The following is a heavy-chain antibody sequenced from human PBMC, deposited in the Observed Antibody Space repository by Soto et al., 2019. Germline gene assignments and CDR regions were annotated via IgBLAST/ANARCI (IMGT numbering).Heavy chain of an antibody. Sequence: GGSLRLSCAASGFTFSSYAMSWVRQAPGKGLEWVSAISGSGGSTYYADSVKGRFTISRDNSKNTLYLQMNSLRAEDTAVYYCAKRAFMITFGGVDNYFDYWGQGTLVTVSS. CDR1: GFTFSSYA. J-gene: IGHJ4*02. CDR2: ISGSGGST. CDR3: AKRAFMITFGGVDNYFDY. V-gene: IGHV3-23*01. D-gene: IGHD3-16*01.